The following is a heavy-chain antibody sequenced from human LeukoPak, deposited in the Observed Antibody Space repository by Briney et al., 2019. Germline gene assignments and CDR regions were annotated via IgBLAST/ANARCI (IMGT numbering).Heavy chain of an antibody. CDR1: GGTFSSYA. V-gene: IGHV1-69*13. D-gene: IGHD3-3*01. CDR3: ARGSYYDFWSGYPQWNYYGMDV. J-gene: IGHJ6*02. Sequence: SVKVSCKASGGTFSSYAISWVRQAPGQGLEWMGGIIPIFGTANYAQKFQGRVTITADESTSTAYMELSSLRSEDTAVYYCARGSYYDFWSGYPQWNYYGMDVWGQGTTVTVSS. CDR2: IIPIFGTA.